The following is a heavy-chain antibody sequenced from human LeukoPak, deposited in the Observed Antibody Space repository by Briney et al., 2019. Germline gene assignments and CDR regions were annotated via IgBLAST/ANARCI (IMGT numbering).Heavy chain of an antibody. CDR1: GFTISTTY. CDR3: ASNGENSGTFLQFDC. D-gene: IGHD1-26*01. J-gene: IGHJ4*02. CDR2: VYSGGNT. Sequence: GGSLRLSCAASGFTISTTYLSWVRQAPGKGLEWVSVVYSGGNTYYTDSVKGRFTISRDNSKNTLYLQMNSLRAEDTAVYYCASNGENSGTFLQFDCWGQGTLVTVSS. V-gene: IGHV3-66*02.